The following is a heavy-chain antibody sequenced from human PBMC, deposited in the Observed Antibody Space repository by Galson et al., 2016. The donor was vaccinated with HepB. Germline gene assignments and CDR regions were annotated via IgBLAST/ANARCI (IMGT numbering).Heavy chain of an antibody. Sequence: SLRLSCAASGFKLSHYAMHWVRQGPDKGLEWVAGISWDGTNIAYADSVKGRFTISRDNSKNTLFLQMNSLRAEDTAVYYCARLRGIPAAHNWFDPWGQGTLVSVSS. CDR3: ARLRGIPAAHNWFDP. D-gene: IGHD2-2*01. V-gene: IGHV3-9*01. CDR1: GFKLSHYA. J-gene: IGHJ5*02. CDR2: ISWDGTNI.